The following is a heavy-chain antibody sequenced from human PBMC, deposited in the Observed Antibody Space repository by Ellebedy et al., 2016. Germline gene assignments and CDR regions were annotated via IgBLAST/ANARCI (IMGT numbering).Heavy chain of an antibody. CDR2: MSPDGSAK. D-gene: IGHD3-3*01. Sequence: GESLKISCVGSGTTLMNYWMTWVRQAPGRGLEWVANMSPDGSAKHYVDSVKGRFTISRDNSQNTLYLQMNSLRVGDTAVYYCAKDRAKFWSGYYDSNYFDWWGQGILVTVSS. J-gene: IGHJ4*02. V-gene: IGHV3-7*01. CDR3: AKDRAKFWSGYYDSNYFDW. CDR1: GTTLMNYW.